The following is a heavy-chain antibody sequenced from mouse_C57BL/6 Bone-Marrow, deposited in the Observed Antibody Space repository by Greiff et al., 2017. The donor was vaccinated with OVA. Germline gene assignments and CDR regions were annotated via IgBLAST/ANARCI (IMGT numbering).Heavy chain of an antibody. CDR2: IDPTNDYT. Sequence: QVQLQQSGAELVRPGASVKMSCKASGYTFTSYTIHWVKQRPGQGLEWIGYIDPTNDYTNYNQKFKGKATLTADKSSNTAYMQLSSLTSEDSAVYYCTRGYYFDYWGQGTTLTVSS. J-gene: IGHJ2*01. CDR3: TRGYYFDY. V-gene: IGHV1-4*01. CDR1: GYTFTSYT.